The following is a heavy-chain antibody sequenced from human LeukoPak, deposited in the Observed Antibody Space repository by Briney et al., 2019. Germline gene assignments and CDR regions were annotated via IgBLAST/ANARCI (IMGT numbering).Heavy chain of an antibody. J-gene: IGHJ4*02. Sequence: GESLKISCKGSGYSFTSYWIGWVRQVPGKGLEWMGIIYPGDSDTRYSPSFQGQVTISADKSISTAYLQWSSLKASDTAMYYCARQGPYSGSELVFWGQGTLVTVSS. CDR1: GYSFTSYW. D-gene: IGHD1-26*01. V-gene: IGHV5-51*01. CDR3: ARQGPYSGSELVF. CDR2: IYPGDSDT.